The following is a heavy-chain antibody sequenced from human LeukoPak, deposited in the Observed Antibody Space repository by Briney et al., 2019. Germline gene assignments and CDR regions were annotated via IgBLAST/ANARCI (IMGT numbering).Heavy chain of an antibody. Sequence: GGSLRLSCAASGFTFSNYAMSWVRQAPGKGLEWVSAISGSGGSTYYADSVKGRFTISRDNSKNTLYLQMNSLRAEDTAVYYCAKARPGYYYYGMDVWGQGTTVTVS. CDR1: GFTFSNYA. J-gene: IGHJ6*02. CDR2: ISGSGGST. V-gene: IGHV3-23*01. CDR3: AKARPGYYYYGMDV.